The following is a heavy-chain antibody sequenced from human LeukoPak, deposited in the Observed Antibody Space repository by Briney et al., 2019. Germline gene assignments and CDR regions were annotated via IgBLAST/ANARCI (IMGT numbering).Heavy chain of an antibody. D-gene: IGHD6-13*01. Sequence: SETLSLTCTVSGGSIGSGDYYWSWIRQPPGKGLEWIGYIYYSGSTYYNPSLKSRVTISVDTSKNQFSLKLSSVTAADTAVYYCARSIAAAGTGNLNWFDPWGQGTLVTVSS. V-gene: IGHV4-30-4*01. CDR2: IYYSGST. J-gene: IGHJ5*02. CDR1: GGSIGSGDYY. CDR3: ARSIAAAGTGNLNWFDP.